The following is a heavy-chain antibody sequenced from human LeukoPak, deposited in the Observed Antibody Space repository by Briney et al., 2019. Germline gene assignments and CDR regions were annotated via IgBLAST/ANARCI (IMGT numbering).Heavy chain of an antibody. CDR1: GGTFTSYA. CDR3: ARNTLGYCSSTSCPWRSYFDY. D-gene: IGHD2-2*01. J-gene: IGHJ4*02. V-gene: IGHV1-69*13. Sequence: SVKVSCKASGGTFTSYAISWVRQAPGQGLEWMGGIIPIFGTADYAQKFQGRVTITADESTSTAYMELSSLRSEDTAVYYCARNTLGYCSSTSCPWRSYFDYWGQGTLVTVSS. CDR2: IIPIFGTA.